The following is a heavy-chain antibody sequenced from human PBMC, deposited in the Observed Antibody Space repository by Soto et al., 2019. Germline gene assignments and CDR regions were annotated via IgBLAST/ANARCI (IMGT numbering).Heavy chain of an antibody. CDR3: AAEDIVLMVYAFDY. J-gene: IGHJ4*02. Sequence: QVQLQESGPGLVRPSQTLSLTCSVSGSSLSSGDSYWSWIRQPPGKGLEWIGYIYNSGTTSYNPSLKSRVTISADTSKNQFSLNLSSVTAADTAVYYCAAEDIVLMVYAFDYWGQGILVTVSS. V-gene: IGHV4-30-4*08. CDR1: GSSLSSGDSY. CDR2: IYNSGTT. D-gene: IGHD2-8*01.